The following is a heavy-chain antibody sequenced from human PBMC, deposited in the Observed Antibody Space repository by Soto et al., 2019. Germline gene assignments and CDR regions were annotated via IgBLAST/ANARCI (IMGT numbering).Heavy chain of an antibody. D-gene: IGHD3-3*01. CDR2: IIPIFGTA. CDR3: ARDFYDCWSGYYPENYYFDY. J-gene: IGHJ4*02. Sequence: SVKVSCKASGGTFSSYAISWVRQAPGQGLEWMGGIIPIFGTANYAQKFQGRVTITADKSTSTAYMELSSLRSEDTAVYYCARDFYDCWSGYYPENYYFDYWGQGTLVTVSS. V-gene: IGHV1-69*06. CDR1: GGTFSSYA.